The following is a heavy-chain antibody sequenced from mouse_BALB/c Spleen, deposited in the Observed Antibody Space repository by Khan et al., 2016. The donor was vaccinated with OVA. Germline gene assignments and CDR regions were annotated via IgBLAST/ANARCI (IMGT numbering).Heavy chain of an antibody. D-gene: IGHD2-4*01. CDR2: IWSAGST. Sequence: QVQLKESGPGLVQPSQSLSITCTVSDFSLTNYSVHWVRQSPGKGLEWLGVIWSAGSTDYNAALISRLTIRKDNSRSQVFFKMNSLQPNDTALYYGARRVYDYGRWALFAYWGQVSLVTVAA. V-gene: IGHV2-2*02. CDR1: DFSLTNYS. J-gene: IGHJ3*01. CDR3: ARRVYDYGRWALFAY.